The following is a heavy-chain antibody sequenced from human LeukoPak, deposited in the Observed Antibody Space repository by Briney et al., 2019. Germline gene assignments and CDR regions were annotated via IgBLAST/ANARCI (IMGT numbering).Heavy chain of an antibody. Sequence: SETLSLTCTVSGGSISSYYWSWIRQPPGKGLEWIGYIYHSGSTYYNPSLKSRVTISVDRSKNQFSLKLSSVTAADTAVYYCARVSGPARPELVDYWGQGALVTVSS. CDR2: IYHSGST. J-gene: IGHJ4*02. V-gene: IGHV4-59*12. CDR1: GGSISSYY. CDR3: ARVSGPARPELVDY. D-gene: IGHD6-6*01.